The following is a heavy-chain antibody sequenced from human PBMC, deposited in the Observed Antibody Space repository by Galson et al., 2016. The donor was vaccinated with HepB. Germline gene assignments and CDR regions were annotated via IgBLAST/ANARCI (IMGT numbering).Heavy chain of an antibody. CDR1: GYSFGNYG. D-gene: IGHD6-19*01. V-gene: IGHV1-18*04. J-gene: IGHJ4*02. CDR2: ISAYNGDI. Sequence: SVKVSCKASGYSFGNYGVTWVRQAHGQGLEWLGWISAYNGDIRYEQRLQDRLTLTSETSTTTAYMELRSLTSDDTAVYYCVRGSSGWGNYEYWGQGTLVTVSS. CDR3: VRGSSGWGNYEY.